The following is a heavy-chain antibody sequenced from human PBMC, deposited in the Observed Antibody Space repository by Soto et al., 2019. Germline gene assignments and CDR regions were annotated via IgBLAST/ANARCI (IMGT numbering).Heavy chain of an antibody. Sequence: PGESLKISGMGSGYSFTTYWIGWVRQMPGKGLEWMGIIYALASDTKYSRSCKGLVTISANNSITSAYLQWNSLKASDAAMYYCARHYGQHDAFDIWGQGTMVTVSS. V-gene: IGHV5-51*01. D-gene: IGHD3-10*01. CDR3: ARHYGQHDAFDI. CDR2: IYALASDT. J-gene: IGHJ3*02. CDR1: GYSFTTYW.